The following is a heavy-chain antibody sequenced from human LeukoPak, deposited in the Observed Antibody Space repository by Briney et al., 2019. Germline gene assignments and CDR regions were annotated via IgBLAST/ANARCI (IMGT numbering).Heavy chain of an antibody. CDR3: VAAAGIGYYYGMDV. CDR2: IYGGGST. CDR1: GFTVSSNY. Sequence: GGSLRLSCAASGFTVSSNYMTWVRQAPGKGLEWVSLIYGGGSTHYADSVKGRFTISRDNSKNTLYLQMNSLRAEDTAVYYCVAAAGIGYYYGMDVWGQGTTVTVSS. J-gene: IGHJ6*02. V-gene: IGHV3-66*01. D-gene: IGHD6-13*01.